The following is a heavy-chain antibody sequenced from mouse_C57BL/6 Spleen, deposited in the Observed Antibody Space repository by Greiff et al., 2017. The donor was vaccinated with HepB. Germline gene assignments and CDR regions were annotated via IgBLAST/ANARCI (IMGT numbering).Heavy chain of an antibody. J-gene: IGHJ2*01. V-gene: IGHV1-26*01. Sequence: EVQLQQSGPELVKPGASVKISCKASGYTFTDYYMNWVKQSHGKSLEWIGDINPNNGGTSYNQKFKGKATLTVDKSSSTAYMELRSLTSEDSAVYYCARWILGYWGQGTTLTVSS. D-gene: IGHD2-3*01. CDR2: INPNNGGT. CDR1: GYTFTDYY. CDR3: ARWILGY.